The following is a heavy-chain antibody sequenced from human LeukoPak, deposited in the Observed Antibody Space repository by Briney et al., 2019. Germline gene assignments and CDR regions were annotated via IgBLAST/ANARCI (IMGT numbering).Heavy chain of an antibody. CDR3: ARPNYDYYYYYGMDV. J-gene: IGHJ6*02. CDR2: ISYDGSNK. D-gene: IGHD3-22*01. CDR1: GLTFSDYY. V-gene: IGHV3-30*03. Sequence: SGGSLRLSCAVSGLTFSDYYMSWTRQAPGKGLEWVAVISYDGSNKYYADSVKGRFTISRDNSKNTLYLQMNSLRAEDTAVYYCARPNYDYYYYYGMDVWGQGTTVTVSS.